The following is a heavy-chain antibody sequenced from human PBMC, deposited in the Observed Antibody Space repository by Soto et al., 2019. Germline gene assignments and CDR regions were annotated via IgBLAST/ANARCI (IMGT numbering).Heavy chain of an antibody. J-gene: IGHJ4*02. V-gene: IGHV4-39*01. CDR2: IYYRGNT. D-gene: IGHD3-9*01. Sequence: QLQESGPGLLKPSETLSLTCSVSGDSINSDKYYWGWIRQPPGKGLAWIGSIYYRGNTYYNPSRKSRVAISLDKSKRQFSLRLNSVTAADSAVYFCARLEGLATISYYFDSWGQGAQVTVSS. CDR1: GDSINSDKYY. CDR3: ARLEGLATISYYFDS.